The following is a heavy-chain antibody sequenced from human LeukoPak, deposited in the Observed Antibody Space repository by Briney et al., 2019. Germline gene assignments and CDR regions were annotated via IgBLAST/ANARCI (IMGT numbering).Heavy chain of an antibody. CDR2: MYSSGS. CDR3: ARESAKYSNYRCFDP. Sequence: PSETLSLTCTVSGGSISSYYLSWIRQTAGKGLEWIGRMYSSGSNYNPSLKSRVTMSIDTSTNQLSLKLSSVTAADTAVYYCARESAKYSNYRCFDPWGQGTLVTVSS. D-gene: IGHD4-11*01. CDR1: GGSISSYY. J-gene: IGHJ5*02. V-gene: IGHV4-4*07.